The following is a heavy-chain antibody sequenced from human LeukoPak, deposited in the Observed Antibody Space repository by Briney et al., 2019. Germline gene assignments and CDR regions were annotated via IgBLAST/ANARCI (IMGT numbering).Heavy chain of an antibody. CDR3: ARSSTNSGSYYNYYYYYYMDV. CDR2: INPNSGGT. D-gene: IGHD3-10*01. Sequence: AASVKVSCKASGYTFTGYYMHWVRQAPGQGLEWMGWINPNSGGTNYAQKFQGRVTMTRDTSISTAYMELSRLRSDDTAVYYCARSSTNSGSYYNYYYYYYMDVWGKGTTVTVSS. V-gene: IGHV1-2*02. CDR1: GYTFTGYY. J-gene: IGHJ6*03.